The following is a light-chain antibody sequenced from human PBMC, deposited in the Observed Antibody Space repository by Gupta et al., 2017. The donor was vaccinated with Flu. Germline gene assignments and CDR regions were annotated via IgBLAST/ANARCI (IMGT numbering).Light chain of an antibody. Sequence: DIQMTQSSSTLSASVGDRVTITCRASQSISSWLAWYQQKPGKAPKLLIYKASTLESGVPSRFSGSGSGTEFALTISSLQPDDFATYYCQHLGAFGQGTKVEIK. J-gene: IGKJ1*01. V-gene: IGKV1-5*03. CDR2: KAS. CDR1: QSISSW. CDR3: QHLGA.